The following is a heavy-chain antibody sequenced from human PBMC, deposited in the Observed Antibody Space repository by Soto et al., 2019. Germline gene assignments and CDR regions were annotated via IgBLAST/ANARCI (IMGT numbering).Heavy chain of an antibody. CDR2: ISGSGGST. J-gene: IGHJ6*02. CDR1: ELTFSSLA. Sequence: GGSLRLSCAALELTFSSLAMSWVRQAPGKGLEWVSAISGSGGSTYYADSVKGRFTISRDNSKNTLYLQMNSLRAEDTAVYYCAKDRYWNHVDHYYYGMDIWGQGTTVTVSS. CDR3: AKDRYWNHVDHYYYGMDI. D-gene: IGHD1-1*01. V-gene: IGHV3-23*01.